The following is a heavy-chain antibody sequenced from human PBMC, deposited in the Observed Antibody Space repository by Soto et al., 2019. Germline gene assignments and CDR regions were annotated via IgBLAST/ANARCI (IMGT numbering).Heavy chain of an antibody. D-gene: IGHD4-17*01. J-gene: IGHJ4*02. V-gene: IGHV5-51*01. CDR1: GYIFTSYW. CDR2: IYPGDSDT. Sequence: GESLKISCNGSGYIFTSYWIGWVRQMPGKGLEWMGIIYPGDSDTRYSPSFQGQVTISADKSISTAYLQWSSLEASDTAMYYCARENPFEAYGYWGQGTLVTVSS. CDR3: ARENPFEAYGY.